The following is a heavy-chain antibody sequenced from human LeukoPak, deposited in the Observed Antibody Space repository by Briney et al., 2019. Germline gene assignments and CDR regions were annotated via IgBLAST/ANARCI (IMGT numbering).Heavy chain of an antibody. CDR1: GGSISGFF. V-gene: IGHV4-4*08. CDR2: THINGNI. D-gene: IGHD6-19*01. J-gene: IGHJ3*02. Sequence: SETLSLTCTVSGGSISGFFWSWIRQSPGKGLEWIGHTHINGNIRYNPSLNSRVTISLDTSKMQFSLKLDSATAADTAVYYCARLIGTGWYWAFDIWGQGTLVTVSS. CDR3: ARLIGTGWYWAFDI.